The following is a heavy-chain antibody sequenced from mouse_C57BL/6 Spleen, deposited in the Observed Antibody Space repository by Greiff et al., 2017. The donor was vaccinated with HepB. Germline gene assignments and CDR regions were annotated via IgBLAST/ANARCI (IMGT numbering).Heavy chain of an antibody. CDR2: INPSTGGT. CDR3: ARRDGSSPAWFAY. J-gene: IGHJ3*01. Sequence: VHVKQSGPELVKPGASVKISCKASGYSFTGYYMNWVKQSPEKSLEWIGEINPSTGGTTYNQKFKAKATLTVDKSSSTAYMQLKSLTSEDSAVYYCARRDGSSPAWFAYWGQGTLVTVSA. V-gene: IGHV1-42*01. CDR1: GYSFTGYY. D-gene: IGHD1-1*01.